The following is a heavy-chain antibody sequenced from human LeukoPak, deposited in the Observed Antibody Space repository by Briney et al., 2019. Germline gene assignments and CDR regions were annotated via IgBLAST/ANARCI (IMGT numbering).Heavy chain of an antibody. CDR3: ARGSMADIVGATTVDY. V-gene: IGHV4-59*01. CDR1: GGSISSYY. CDR2: IYYSGST. J-gene: IGHJ4*02. Sequence: PSETLSLTCTVSGGSISSYYWSWIRQPPGKGLEWIGYIYYSGSTNYNPSLKSRVTISVDRSKNQFSLKLSSVTAADTAVYYCARGSMADIVGATTVDYWGQGTLVTVSS. D-gene: IGHD1-26*01.